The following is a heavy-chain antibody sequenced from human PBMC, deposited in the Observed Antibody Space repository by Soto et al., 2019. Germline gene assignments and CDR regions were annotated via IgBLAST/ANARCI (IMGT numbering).Heavy chain of an antibody. Sequence: EVQLVESGGGLVKPGGSLRLSCAASGFTFSNAWMSWVRQVPGKGLEWVGRIKSKTDGGTRDYAAPVKGRFTISREDSKKTLYLQMNSLKAGDTGVYYCTRGSYQGNYYYYGMDVWGQGTTVTVSS. D-gene: IGHD1-26*01. CDR1: GFTFSNAW. CDR3: TRGSYQGNYYYYGMDV. J-gene: IGHJ6*02. CDR2: IKSKTDGGTR. V-gene: IGHV3-15*01.